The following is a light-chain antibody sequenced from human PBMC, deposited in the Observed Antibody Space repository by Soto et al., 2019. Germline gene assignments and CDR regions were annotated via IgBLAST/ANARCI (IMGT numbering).Light chain of an antibody. V-gene: IGKV3-15*01. CDR1: QSVGGS. CDR2: DTS. CDR3: QQYHNWLPIT. J-gene: IGKJ5*01. Sequence: ETVLTQYPRTLSLSPGERATVSCRASQSVGGSSLAWYQQRPGQAPRLLIYDTSTRATGVPARFSGSGSGSEFTLTIDTLQSEDFAVYYCQQYHNWLPITFGQGTRLETK.